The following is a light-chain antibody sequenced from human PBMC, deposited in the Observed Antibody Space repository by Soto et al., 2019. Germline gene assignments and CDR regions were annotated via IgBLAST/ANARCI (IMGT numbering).Light chain of an antibody. CDR2: AAS. CDR1: QSISSY. V-gene: IGKV1-39*01. Sequence: DIQMTQSPSSLSASVGDRVTITCRASQSISSYLNWYQQKPGKAPKLLIYAASSLQSGVPSRFSGSGSGTDFTLTISSLQPEDFAPYYCQQSYSTPYTFGHGTKLEIK. CDR3: QQSYSTPYT. J-gene: IGKJ2*01.